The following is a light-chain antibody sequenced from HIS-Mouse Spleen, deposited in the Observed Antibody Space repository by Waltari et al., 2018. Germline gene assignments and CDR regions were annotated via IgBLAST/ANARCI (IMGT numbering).Light chain of an antibody. V-gene: IGLV4-69*01. CDR1: SGPTSSA. CDR2: LNSDGSH. J-gene: IGLJ2*01. Sequence: QLVLTQSPSASASLGASVKPTCTLSSGPTSSAISCHQQQPAKGPRYLMKLNSDGSHSKGDGIPDRFSGSSSGAERYLTISSLQSEDEADYYCQTWGTGILVVFGGGTKLTVL. CDR3: QTWGTGILVV.